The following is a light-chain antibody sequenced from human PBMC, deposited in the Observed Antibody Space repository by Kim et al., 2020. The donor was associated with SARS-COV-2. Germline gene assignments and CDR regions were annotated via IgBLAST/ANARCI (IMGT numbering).Light chain of an antibody. Sequence: QSALTQPASVSGSPGQSITISCTGTSSDVGGYNYVSWYQQHPGKAPKLMIYDVSNWPSGVSNRFSASKSGNTASLTISGLQTEDEADYYCSTYTSSSTWVFGGGTKLTVL. CDR2: DVS. CDR1: SSDVGGYNY. V-gene: IGLV2-14*03. J-gene: IGLJ3*02. CDR3: STYTSSSTWV.